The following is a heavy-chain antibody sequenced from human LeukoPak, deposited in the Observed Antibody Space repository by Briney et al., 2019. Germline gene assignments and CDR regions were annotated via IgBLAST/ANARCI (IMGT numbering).Heavy chain of an antibody. J-gene: IGHJ4*02. CDR1: GSTFSSYW. CDR2: IYYSGST. V-gene: IGHV4-4*02. D-gene: IGHD3-22*01. Sequence: PGGSLRLSCAASGSTFSSYWMSWVRQPPGKGLEWIGSIYYSGSTYYNPSLKSRVTISVDTSKNQFSLKLSSVTAADTAVYYCARDYYDSSGYSNFDYWGQGTLVTVSS. CDR3: ARDYYDSSGYSNFDY.